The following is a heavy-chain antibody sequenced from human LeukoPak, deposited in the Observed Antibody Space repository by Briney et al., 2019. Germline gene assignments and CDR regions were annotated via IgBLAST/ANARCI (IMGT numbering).Heavy chain of an antibody. V-gene: IGHV1-2*02. CDR3: ARDRLYSRGRDFDY. CDR2: TNPNSGGT. Sequence: ASVKVSCKAPGNIFTDYYIHWVRQAPGLGLEWMGWTNPNSGGTDYAQNFQGRVTMTRDTSISTAYMELSRLTSDDTAVYYCARDRLYSRGRDFDYWGQGTLVTVSS. J-gene: IGHJ4*02. CDR1: GNIFTDYY. D-gene: IGHD3-22*01.